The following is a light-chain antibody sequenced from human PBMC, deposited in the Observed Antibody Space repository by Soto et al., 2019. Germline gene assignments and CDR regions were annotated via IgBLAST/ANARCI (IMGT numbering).Light chain of an antibody. CDR3: QQYNNWPQT. Sequence: EIVLTQSPGTLSLSPGERATLSCRASQSVSSSYLAWYQQKPGQAPRLLIYGVSTGATGIPARFSGRGSGTEFTLTISSLQSEDFAVYYCQQYNNWPQTFGQGTKVDIK. V-gene: IGKV3-15*01. CDR1: QSVSSSY. J-gene: IGKJ1*01. CDR2: GVS.